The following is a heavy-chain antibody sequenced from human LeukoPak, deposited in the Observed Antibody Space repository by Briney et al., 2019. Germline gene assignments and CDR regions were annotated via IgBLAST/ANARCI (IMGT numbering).Heavy chain of an antibody. CDR2: IKQDGSEK. CDR1: GFTFSSYW. D-gene: IGHD6-13*01. V-gene: IGHV3-7*01. CDR3: ARHCSSSWYYYYYMDV. Sequence: GSLRLSCAASGFTFSSYWMSWVRQAPGKGLEWVANIKQDGSEKYYVDSVKGRFTISRDNAKNSLYLQMNSLRAEDTAVYYCARHCSSSWYYYYYMDVWGKGTTVTISS. J-gene: IGHJ6*03.